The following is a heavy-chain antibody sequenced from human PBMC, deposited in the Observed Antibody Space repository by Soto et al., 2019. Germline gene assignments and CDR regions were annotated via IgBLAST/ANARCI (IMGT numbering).Heavy chain of an antibody. J-gene: IGHJ3*02. CDR3: ARQMGHYDYVWGSYAFDI. Sequence: EVQLVESGGGLVQPGGSLRLSCAASGFTFSSYAMHWVRQAPGKGLEYVSAISSNGGSTYYANSVKGRFTISRDNSKNLXHFQMGRLRAEDMAVYYCARQMGHYDYVWGSYAFDIWGQGTMVTVSS. CDR1: GFTFSSYA. CDR2: ISSNGGST. V-gene: IGHV3-64*01. D-gene: IGHD3-16*01.